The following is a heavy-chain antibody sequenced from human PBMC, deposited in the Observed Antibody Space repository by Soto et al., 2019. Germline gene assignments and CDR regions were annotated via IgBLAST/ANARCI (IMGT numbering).Heavy chain of an antibody. CDR2: INAINGNT. CDR3: ARDYGDPRKNNWFDP. D-gene: IGHD4-17*01. V-gene: IGHV1-3*01. Sequence: GASVKVSCKASGGTFSSYAISWVRQAPGQGLEWMGGINAINGNTKYSQKFQGRVTITRDTSASTAYMELSSLRSEDTAVYYCARDYGDPRKNNWFDPWGQGTLVTVSS. CDR1: GGTFSSYA. J-gene: IGHJ5*02.